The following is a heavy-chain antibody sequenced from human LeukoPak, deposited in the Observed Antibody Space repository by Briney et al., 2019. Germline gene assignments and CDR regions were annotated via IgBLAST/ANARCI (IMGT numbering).Heavy chain of an antibody. CDR1: GDSIRSYY. V-gene: IGHV4-4*07. CDR2: CHTSGST. Sequence: SETLSLTCSVSGDSIRSYYWSWIRQPAGKGLEWIGRCHTSGSTNYNPSLKTRVTMSVDTSKNQFSLRLKSVTAADTAVYYCASHYDTTGYEYSDYWGQGTLVTVSS. D-gene: IGHD3-22*01. CDR3: ASHYDTTGYEYSDY. J-gene: IGHJ4*02.